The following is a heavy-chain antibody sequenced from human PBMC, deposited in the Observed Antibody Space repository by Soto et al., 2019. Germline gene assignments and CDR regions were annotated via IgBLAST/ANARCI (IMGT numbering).Heavy chain of an antibody. D-gene: IGHD6-13*01. CDR1: GFTFSSYS. CDR2: ISSSSIYI. Sequence: GGSLRLSCAASGFTFSSYSINWVRQAPGKGLEWVSSISSSSIYIYYADSVKGRFTISRDNAKNSLYLQMNSLRAEDTAVYYFAIDPDSSSSWYGGSYYYYGMDVWGQGNTVTVSS. J-gene: IGHJ6*02. CDR3: AIDPDSSSSWYGGSYYYYGMDV. V-gene: IGHV3-21*01.